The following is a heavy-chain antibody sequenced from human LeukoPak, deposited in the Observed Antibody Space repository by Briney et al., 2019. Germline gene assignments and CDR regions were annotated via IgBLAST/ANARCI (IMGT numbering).Heavy chain of an antibody. CDR1: GGSFSGYY. V-gene: IGHV4-34*01. D-gene: IGHD3-3*01. CDR3: ARGARDDFWSAYENNWFDP. J-gene: IGHJ5*02. Sequence: SETLSLTCAVYGGSFSGYYWSWIRQPPGKGLEWIGEINHSGSTNYNPSLKSRVTISVDTSKNQFSLKLSSVTAADTAVYYCARGARDDFWSAYENNWFDPWGQGTLVTVSS. CDR2: INHSGST.